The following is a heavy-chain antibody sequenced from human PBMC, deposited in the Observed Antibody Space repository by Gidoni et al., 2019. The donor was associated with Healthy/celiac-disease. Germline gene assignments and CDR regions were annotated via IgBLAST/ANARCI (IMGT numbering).Heavy chain of an antibody. CDR3: ARDEGGSGREGYYYGMDV. CDR1: GASVSSNSAA. Sequence: QVQLQQSGPGLVKPSQTLSLTCAISGASVSSNSAAWNWIRQSPPRGLEWLGRTYYRSKWYNDYAVSVKSRITINPDTSKNQFSLQLNSVTPEDTAVYYCARDEGGSGREGYYYGMDVWGQGTTVTVSS. V-gene: IGHV6-1*01. D-gene: IGHD1-26*01. CDR2: TYYRSKWYN. J-gene: IGHJ6*02.